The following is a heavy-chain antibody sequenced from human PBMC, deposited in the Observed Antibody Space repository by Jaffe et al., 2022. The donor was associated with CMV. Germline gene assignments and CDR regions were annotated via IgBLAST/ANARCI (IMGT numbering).Heavy chain of an antibody. CDR2: ISPSSVNI. V-gene: IGHV3-21*01. CDR1: GFNFKSYS. Sequence: EVRLEESGGGLVKPGGSLRLSCVGSGFNFKSYSMNWVRQAPGKGLEWVSAISPSSVNIYYADSMKGRFIISRDNAKNSLYLQMDSLRAEDTAVYYCARVSIIEVAPGAIYMDVWGKGTTVTVSS. D-gene: IGHD2-2*01. J-gene: IGHJ6*03. CDR3: ARVSIIEVAPGAIYMDV.